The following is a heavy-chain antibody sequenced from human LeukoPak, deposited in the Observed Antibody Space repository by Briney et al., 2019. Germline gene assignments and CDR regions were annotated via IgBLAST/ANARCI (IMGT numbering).Heavy chain of an antibody. CDR3: ARGTGYSGYKN. CDR1: GGSISSGDYY. V-gene: IGHV4-30-4*01. D-gene: IGHD5-12*01. Sequence: SQTLSLTCTVSGGSISSGDYYWSWIRQPPGKGLEWIGYIYYSGSTYSNPSLKSRVTISVDTSKNQFSLKLSSVTAADTAVYYCARGTGYSGYKNWGQGTLVTVSS. J-gene: IGHJ4*02. CDR2: IYYSGST.